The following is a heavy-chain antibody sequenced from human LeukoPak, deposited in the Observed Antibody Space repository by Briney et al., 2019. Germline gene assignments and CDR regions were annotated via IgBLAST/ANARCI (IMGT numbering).Heavy chain of an antibody. J-gene: IGHJ4*02. Sequence: ASVKVSCKTSGYTFTGYYMHWVRQAPGQGLEWMGWINPNSGGTNYAQKFQGRVTMTRDTSISTAYMELSRLRSDDTAVYYCARGLIVVVPAATPPYFDYWGQGTLVTVSS. CDR1: GYTFTGYY. CDR2: INPNSGGT. CDR3: ARGLIVVVPAATPPYFDY. V-gene: IGHV1-2*02. D-gene: IGHD2-2*01.